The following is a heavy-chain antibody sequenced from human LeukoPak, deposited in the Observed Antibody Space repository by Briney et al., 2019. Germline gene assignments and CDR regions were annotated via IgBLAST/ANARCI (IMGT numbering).Heavy chain of an antibody. J-gene: IGHJ4*02. CDR2: INPNSGDS. D-gene: IGHD1-26*01. CDR1: GYIFTVYY. CDR3: ARRELAGSTAYFDY. V-gene: IGHV1-2*06. Sequence: ASVKVSCKTSGYIFTVYYIHWVRQAPGQGLEWMGRINPNSGDSNYAQKFQGRVTMTRDTSTSTVYMELSSLRSEDTAVYYCARRELAGSTAYFDYWGQGTLVTVSS.